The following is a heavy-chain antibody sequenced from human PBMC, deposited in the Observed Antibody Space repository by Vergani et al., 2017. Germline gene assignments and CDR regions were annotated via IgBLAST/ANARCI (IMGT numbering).Heavy chain of an antibody. CDR2: IIPILGIA. CDR1: GGTFSSYT. D-gene: IGHD2-15*01. J-gene: IGHJ6*03. Sequence: QVQLVQSGAEVKKPGSSVKVSCKASGGTFSSYTISWVRQAPGQGLEWMGRIIPILGIANYAQKFQGRVTITADKSTSTAYMELSSLRSEDTAVYYCARNEYCSGGSCYPLRSESYYYYMDVWGKGTTVTVSS. V-gene: IGHV1-69*02. CDR3: ARNEYCSGGSCYPLRSESYYYYMDV.